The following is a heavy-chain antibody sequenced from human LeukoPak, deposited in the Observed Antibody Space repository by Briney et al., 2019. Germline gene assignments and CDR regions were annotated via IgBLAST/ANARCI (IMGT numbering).Heavy chain of an antibody. CDR1: GGSISSYY. CDR2: IYTSGST. D-gene: IGHD3-22*01. CDR3: ARQTYYYDSSGYTLQYYFDY. V-gene: IGHV4-4*09. Sequence: SETLSLTCTVSGGSISSYYWSWIRQPPGKGLEWIGYIYTSGSTNYSPSLKSRDTISVDASKNQFSLKLSSVTAADTAVYYCARQTYYYDSSGYTLQYYFDYWGQGTLVTVCS. J-gene: IGHJ4*02.